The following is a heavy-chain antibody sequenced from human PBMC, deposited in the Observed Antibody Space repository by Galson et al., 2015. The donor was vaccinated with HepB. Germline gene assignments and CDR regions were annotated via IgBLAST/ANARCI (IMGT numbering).Heavy chain of an antibody. D-gene: IGHD2-21*01. CDR1: GFTFSYYS. CDR3: VVGFDY. CDR2: ISNDGNTI. J-gene: IGHJ4*02. Sequence: SLRLSCAGSGFTFSYYSMHWVRQAPGKGLTWVSDISNDGNTIYYADLVEGRFTISRDNAKNTLYLQMTSLRAEDTAVYFCVVGFDYWGQGTHVTVSS. V-gene: IGHV3-64*02.